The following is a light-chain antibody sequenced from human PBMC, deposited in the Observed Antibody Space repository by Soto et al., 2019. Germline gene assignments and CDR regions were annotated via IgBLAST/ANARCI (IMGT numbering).Light chain of an antibody. J-gene: IGLJ1*01. CDR2: DVS. V-gene: IGLV2-14*01. Sequence: QSALTQPASVSGSPGQSITISCTGTSSDVGGYNYVSWYQQHPGKAPKLMLYDVSYRPSGVSNRFSGSKSGNTASLTISGLQADDEADYYCSSYTTSVTYVFGTGTKVTVL. CDR1: SSDVGGYNY. CDR3: SSYTTSVTYV.